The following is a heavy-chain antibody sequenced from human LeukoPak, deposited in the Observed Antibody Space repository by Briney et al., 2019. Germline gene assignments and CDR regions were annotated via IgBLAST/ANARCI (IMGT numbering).Heavy chain of an antibody. Sequence: SETLSLTCTVSGDSVRSYYWSWIRQPPGKGLEWIGYILYSGSTKYNPSLKSRVTISVDTSKNQFSLKLSSVTAADTAVYYCARDHDPEPYYFDYWGQGILVTVSS. CDR3: ARDHDPEPYYFDY. D-gene: IGHD1-14*01. CDR1: GDSVRSYY. V-gene: IGHV4-59*02. CDR2: ILYSGST. J-gene: IGHJ4*02.